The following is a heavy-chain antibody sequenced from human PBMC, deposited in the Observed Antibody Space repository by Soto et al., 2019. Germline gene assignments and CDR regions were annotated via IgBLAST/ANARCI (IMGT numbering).Heavy chain of an antibody. CDR2: IKKDGSGS. D-gene: IGHD1-1*01. CDR1: GFNFDNYY. J-gene: IGHJ4*02. CDR3: ARDTTGILDY. Sequence: GGSLRLSCAASGFNFDNYYMAWVRQAPGKGLEWVANIKKDGSGSNYVDSLKGRFTISRDNAKNSLYLQMNNLRAEDSGVYFCARDTTGILDYRGQGTLVTVSS. V-gene: IGHV3-7*01.